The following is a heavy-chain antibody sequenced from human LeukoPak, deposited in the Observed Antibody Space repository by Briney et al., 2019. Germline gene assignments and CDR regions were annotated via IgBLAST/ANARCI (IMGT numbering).Heavy chain of an antibody. CDR1: GGSISSSSYY. J-gene: IGHJ4*02. D-gene: IGHD1-26*01. V-gene: IGHV4-39*07. Sequence: TSETLSLTCTVSGGSISSSSYYWGWIRQPPGKGLEWIGSIYYSGSTYYNPSLKSRVTISVDTSKNQFSLKLSSVTAADTAVYYCARLVLSGSYGFDYWGQGTLVTVSS. CDR3: ARLVLSGSYGFDY. CDR2: IYYSGST.